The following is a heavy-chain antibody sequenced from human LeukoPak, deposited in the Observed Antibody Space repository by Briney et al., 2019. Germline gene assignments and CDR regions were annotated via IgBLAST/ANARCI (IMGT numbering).Heavy chain of an antibody. Sequence: GGTLRLSCAASGFTFSSYGMSWVRQAPGKGLEWVSAISGSGGSTYYADSVKGRFTISRDNSKNTLYLQMNSLRAEDTAVYYCASPGIAVAGTLYYWGQGTLVTVSS. CDR1: GFTFSSYG. D-gene: IGHD6-19*01. V-gene: IGHV3-23*01. CDR2: ISGSGGST. J-gene: IGHJ4*02. CDR3: ASPGIAVAGTLYY.